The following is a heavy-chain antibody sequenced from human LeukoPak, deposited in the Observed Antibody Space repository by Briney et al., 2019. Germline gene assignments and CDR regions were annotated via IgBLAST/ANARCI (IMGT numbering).Heavy chain of an antibody. CDR2: IYYSGST. CDR1: GGSLSSSSYY. V-gene: IGHV4-39*01. Sequence: PSETLSLTCTVSGGSLSSSSYYWGWIRQPPGKGLEWIGSIYYSGSTYYNPSLKSRVTISADTPKNQFSLKLSSVTAADTAMYYCARLGVMSSRDNYWGQGILVTVSS. D-gene: IGHD3-16*01. CDR3: ARLGVMSSRDNY. J-gene: IGHJ4*02.